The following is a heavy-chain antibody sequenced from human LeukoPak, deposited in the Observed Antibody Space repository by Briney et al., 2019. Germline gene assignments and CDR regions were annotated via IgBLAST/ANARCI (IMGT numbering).Heavy chain of an antibody. CDR1: GGSISSYY. V-gene: IGHV4-59*12. J-gene: IGHJ6*02. Sequence: SETLSLTCTVSGGSISSYYWGWIRQPPGKGLEWVGYIYYSGSTNYNPSLKSRVTISVDTSKNQFSLKLSSVTAADTAVYYCARGDIVVVPAAMYYYYYGMDVWGQGTTVTVSS. D-gene: IGHD2-2*01. CDR3: ARGDIVVVPAAMYYYYYGMDV. CDR2: IYYSGST.